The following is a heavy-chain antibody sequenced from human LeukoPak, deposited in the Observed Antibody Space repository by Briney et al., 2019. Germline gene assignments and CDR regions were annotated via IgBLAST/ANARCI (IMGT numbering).Heavy chain of an antibody. J-gene: IGHJ6*02. Sequence: HPGGSLRLSCAASGFTFSSYWMSWVRQAPGKGLEWVANIKQDGSEKYYVDSVKGRFTISRDNAKNSLYLQMNSLRAEDTAVYYCARRAYSSGWYRDYYYGMDVWGQGTTVTVSS. CDR3: ARRAYSSGWYRDYYYGMDV. CDR1: GFTFSSYW. V-gene: IGHV3-7*03. CDR2: IKQDGSEK. D-gene: IGHD6-19*01.